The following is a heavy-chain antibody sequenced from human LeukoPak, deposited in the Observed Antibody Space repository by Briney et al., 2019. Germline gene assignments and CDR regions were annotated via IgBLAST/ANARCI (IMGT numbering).Heavy chain of an antibody. CDR2: IKHSGST. CDR3: ARVITMVRGVIGTNWFDP. CDR1: GGSFSGYY. D-gene: IGHD3-10*01. V-gene: IGHV4-34*01. J-gene: IGHJ5*02. Sequence: SETLSLTCAVYGGSFSGYYWSWIRQPPGKGLEWIGEIKHSGSTNYNPSLKSRVTISVDTSKNQFSLKLSSVTAADTAVYYCARVITMVRGVIGTNWFDPWGQGTLVTVSS.